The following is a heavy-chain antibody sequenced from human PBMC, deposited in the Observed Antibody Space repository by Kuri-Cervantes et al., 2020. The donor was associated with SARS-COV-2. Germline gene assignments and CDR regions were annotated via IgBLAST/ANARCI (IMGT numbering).Heavy chain of an antibody. CDR2: IYYSGST. J-gene: IGHJ4*02. CDR1: GGSISSYY. D-gene: IGHD6-19*01. Sequence: SETLSLTCTVSGGSISSYYWSWIRQPPGKGLEWIGYIYYSGSTNYNPSLKSRVTISVDTPKNQFSLKLSSVTAADTAVYYCARHSRLVDFDYWGQGTLVTVSS. CDR3: ARHSRLVDFDY. V-gene: IGHV4-59*01.